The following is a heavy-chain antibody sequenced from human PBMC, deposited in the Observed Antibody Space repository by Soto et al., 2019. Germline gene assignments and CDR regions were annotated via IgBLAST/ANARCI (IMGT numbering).Heavy chain of an antibody. Sequence: GASVKVSCKASGYTFTTYGISWVRQAPGQGLEWMAWISGRNGNTNYAQKLRGRVTMTTNTSTSTAYMEVSSLGSEDTAVFYCARHCSGGSCYRNWFDPWGQGTLVTVSS. CDR3: ARHCSGGSCYRNWFDP. V-gene: IGHV1-18*04. D-gene: IGHD2-15*01. CDR1: GYTFTTYG. J-gene: IGHJ5*02. CDR2: ISGRNGNT.